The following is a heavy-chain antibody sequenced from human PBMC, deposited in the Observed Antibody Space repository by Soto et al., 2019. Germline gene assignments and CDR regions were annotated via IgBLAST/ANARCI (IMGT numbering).Heavy chain of an antibody. CDR1: GGSFTSNNW. D-gene: IGHD1-7*01. CDR2: IYRTGST. Sequence: SEPLSLTCAVSGGSFTSNNWWTWVRQPPGQGLEWIGEIYRTGSTNYNPSLKSRVTISLDKSENQFSLKGTSLTAADTAVYYCASRDPGTSVDYWGQGTLVTVSS. CDR3: ASRDPGTSVDY. J-gene: IGHJ4*02. V-gene: IGHV4-4*02.